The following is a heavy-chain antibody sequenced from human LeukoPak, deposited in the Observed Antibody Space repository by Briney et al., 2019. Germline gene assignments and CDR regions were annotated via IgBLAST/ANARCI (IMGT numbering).Heavy chain of an antibody. CDR1: GFTFSSYA. D-gene: IGHD3-9*01. CDR2: ISGSGGST. CDR3: AGVLRYFDWLFDY. J-gene: IGHJ4*02. V-gene: IGHV3-23*01. Sequence: GGSLRLSCAASGFTFSSYAMSWVRQAPGKGLEWVSAISGSGGSTYYADSVKGRFTISRDNSKNTQYLQMNSLRAEDTAVYYCAGVLRYFDWLFDYWGQGTLVTVSS.